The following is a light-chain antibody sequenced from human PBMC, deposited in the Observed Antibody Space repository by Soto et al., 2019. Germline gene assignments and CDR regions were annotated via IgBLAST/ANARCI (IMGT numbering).Light chain of an antibody. CDR3: QQFNYVFT. V-gene: IGKV1-33*01. J-gene: IGKJ3*01. Sequence: DIQMTQSPSSLSASVGDRVTITCQASQDISDYLNWYQHKPGKAPKLLIYDASKLERGVPSRFSGSGSGTHFIFTISNLQPEDAATYYCQQFNYVFTFGPGTKVDIK. CDR2: DAS. CDR1: QDISDY.